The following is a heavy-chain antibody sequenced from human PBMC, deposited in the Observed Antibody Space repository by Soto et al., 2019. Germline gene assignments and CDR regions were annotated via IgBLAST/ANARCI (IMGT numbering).Heavy chain of an antibody. Sequence: GESLKISCKGSGYSFTSYWIGWVRQMPGKGLEWMGIIYPGDSDTRYSPSFQGHVTISADKSINTAYLQWSSLKASDTAMYHCARTVGYRSGGSCYSNYYYGMDVWGQGTTVTIAS. CDR2: IYPGDSDT. CDR1: GYSFTSYW. CDR3: ARTVGYRSGGSCYSNYYYGMDV. D-gene: IGHD2-15*01. V-gene: IGHV5-51*01. J-gene: IGHJ6*02.